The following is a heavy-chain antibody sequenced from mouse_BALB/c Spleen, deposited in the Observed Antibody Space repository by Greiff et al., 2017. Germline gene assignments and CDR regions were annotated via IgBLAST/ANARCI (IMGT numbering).Heavy chain of an antibody. CDR1: EFTFSSYT. D-gene: IGHD2-10*02. Sequence: EVHLVESGGDLVKPGGSLKLSCAASEFTFSSYTMSWVRQTPEKRLEWVAYISNGGGSTYYPDTVKGRFTISRDNAKNTLYLQMSSLKSEDTAMYYCARDLRGYGNAWFAYWGQGTLVTVSA. J-gene: IGHJ3*01. CDR3: ARDLRGYGNAWFAY. CDR2: ISNGGGST. V-gene: IGHV5-12-2*01.